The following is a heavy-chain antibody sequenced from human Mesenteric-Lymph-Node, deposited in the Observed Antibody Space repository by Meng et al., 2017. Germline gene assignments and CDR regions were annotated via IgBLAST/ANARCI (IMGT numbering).Heavy chain of an antibody. J-gene: IGHJ4*02. CDR2: MNPNRGTT. CDR3: ATGVADFEY. V-gene: IGHV1-8*01. CDR1: GYTFTSYD. Sequence: QVQLVKVGDEVKKPGASVKVSCKASGYTFTSYDINWVRQGTGQGLEWMGWMNPNRGTTGYAQKFQGRVTMTRNISKSTAYMDLSSLRSEDTAVYYCATGVADFEYWGQGTLVTVSS. D-gene: IGHD6-19*01.